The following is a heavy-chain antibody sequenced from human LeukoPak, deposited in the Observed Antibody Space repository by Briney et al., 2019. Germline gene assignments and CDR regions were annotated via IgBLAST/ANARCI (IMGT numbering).Heavy chain of an antibody. CDR2: ISYDGSNK. CDR1: GFTFSNYG. V-gene: IGHV3-30*19. D-gene: IGHD3-22*01. J-gene: IGHJ4*02. Sequence: GGSLRLSCAASGFTFSNYGMHWVRQAPGKGLEWVAVISYDGSNKYYADSVKGRFTISRDNSKNTLYLQMNSLRAEDTAVYYCARTLYDSSGYWYYFDYWGQGTLVTVSS. CDR3: ARTLYDSSGYWYYFDY.